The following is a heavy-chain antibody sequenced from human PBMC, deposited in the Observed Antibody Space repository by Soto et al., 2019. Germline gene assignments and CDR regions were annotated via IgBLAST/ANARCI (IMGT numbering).Heavy chain of an antibody. CDR2: IYYSGST. V-gene: IGHV4-31*03. J-gene: IGHJ4*02. D-gene: IGHD2-15*01. CDR3: ARDRECSGGTCYKYFDH. CDR1: SGSISSGCDY. Sequence: TLALSCPVSSGSISSGCDYWSWTRQHPGKGLEWIVYIYYSGSTYYNPSLKSRVTISVDTSKNQFSLKLSSVTAADTAVYYCARDRECSGGTCYKYFDHWGQGTLVTFSS.